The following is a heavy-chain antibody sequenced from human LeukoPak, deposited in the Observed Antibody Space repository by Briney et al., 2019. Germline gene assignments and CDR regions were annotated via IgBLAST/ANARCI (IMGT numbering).Heavy chain of an antibody. CDR3: ARDRGPYYSSRYYPYDAFDI. Sequence: PGGSLRLSCAASGVTFDDYGMTWVRQAPGKGLEWVSSINWNGGSTGYADSVKGRFTISRDNAKNSLFLQMNSLRAEDTALYYCARDRGPYYSSRYYPYDAFDIWGQGTMVTVSS. D-gene: IGHD3-22*01. CDR2: INWNGGST. CDR1: GVTFDDYG. V-gene: IGHV3-20*04. J-gene: IGHJ3*02.